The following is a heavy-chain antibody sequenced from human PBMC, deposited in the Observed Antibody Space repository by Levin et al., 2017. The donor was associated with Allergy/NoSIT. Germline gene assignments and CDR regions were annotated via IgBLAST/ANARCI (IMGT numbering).Heavy chain of an antibody. CDR2: IFHTGGT. CDR3: ARDLSGRVQRYFDY. D-gene: IGHD3-10*01. Sequence: SETLSLTCTVSVGSISNYYWSWIRQPPGKGLEWIGFIFHTGGTNYNPSLKSRVTMSVDTSKNQFSLKLSSVPAADTAIYYCARDLSGRVQRYFDYWGQGTLVTVSS. J-gene: IGHJ4*02. CDR1: VGSISNYY. V-gene: IGHV4-59*01.